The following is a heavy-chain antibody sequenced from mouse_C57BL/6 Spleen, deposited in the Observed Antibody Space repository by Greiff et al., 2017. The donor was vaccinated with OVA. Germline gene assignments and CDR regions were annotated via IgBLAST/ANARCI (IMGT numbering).Heavy chain of an antibody. J-gene: IGHJ2*01. Sequence: QVQLQQSGAELVKPGASVKISCKASGYAFSSYWMNWVKQRPGKGLEWIGQIYPGDGETNYNGKVKGKGTPTADNSSSTAYIQLSSLTSEDSAVYFCARGDYGSSYGYFDYWGQGTTLTVSS. CDR3: ARGDYGSSYGYFDY. CDR1: GYAFSSYW. V-gene: IGHV1-80*01. CDR2: IYPGDGET. D-gene: IGHD1-1*01.